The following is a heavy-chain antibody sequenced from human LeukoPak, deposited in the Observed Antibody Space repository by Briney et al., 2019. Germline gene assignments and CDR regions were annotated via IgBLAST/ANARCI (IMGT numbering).Heavy chain of an antibody. CDR2: IWYDGSNK. J-gene: IGHJ5*02. Sequence: GRSLRLSCAASGFTFSSYGMHWVRQAPGKGLEWVAVIWYDGSNKYYADSVKGRFTISRDNSKNTLYLQMNSLRAEDTAVYYCARDLSADTNWFDPWGQGTLVTVSS. CDR1: GFTFSSYG. CDR3: ARDLSADTNWFDP. V-gene: IGHV3-33*01.